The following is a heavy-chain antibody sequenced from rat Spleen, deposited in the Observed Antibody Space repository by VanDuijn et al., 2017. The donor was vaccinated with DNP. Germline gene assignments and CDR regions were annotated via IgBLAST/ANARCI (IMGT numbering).Heavy chain of an antibody. J-gene: IGHJ2*01. CDR3: ARQRWYYSGEGMDY. CDR2: ITYDGNNT. Sequence: EVQLVESGGGLVQPGRSLKLSCVASGFTFSDFNMAWVRQAPKKGLEWVATITYDGNNTYFRDSVKGRFTISRGSAKSTLYLQMDSLRSEDTATYYCARQRWYYSGEGMDYWGQGVMVTVSS. CDR1: GFTFSDFN. V-gene: IGHV5-7*01. D-gene: IGHD1-1*01.